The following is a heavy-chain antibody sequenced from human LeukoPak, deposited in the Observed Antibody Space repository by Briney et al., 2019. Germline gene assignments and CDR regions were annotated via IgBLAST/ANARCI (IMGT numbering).Heavy chain of an antibody. J-gene: IGHJ4*02. V-gene: IGHV4-39*01. CDR2: IYYSGTT. CDR3: ARSYSNSWYYFDF. Sequence: SETLSLTCTVSGGSISSNNYYWGWIRQPPGKGLEWIGSIYYSGTTYYNPSLKSRVTISVDTSKDQFSLKLGSLTAADTALYYCARSYSNSWYYFDFWGQGTLVTVPS. CDR1: GGSISSNNYY. D-gene: IGHD6-13*01.